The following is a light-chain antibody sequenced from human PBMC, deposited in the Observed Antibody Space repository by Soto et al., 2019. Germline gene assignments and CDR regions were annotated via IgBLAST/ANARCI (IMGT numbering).Light chain of an antibody. Sequence: QSVLTQPPSASGTPGQRVTISCSGSRSNIGTNSVSWYQQLPRTAPKLLIYSNNQRPSGVPDRFSGSKSGTSASLAISGLQSEDEADYYCAVWDDSLHGVVFGGGTKRPS. CDR2: SNN. CDR1: RSNIGTNS. V-gene: IGLV1-44*01. J-gene: IGLJ2*01. CDR3: AVWDDSLHGVV.